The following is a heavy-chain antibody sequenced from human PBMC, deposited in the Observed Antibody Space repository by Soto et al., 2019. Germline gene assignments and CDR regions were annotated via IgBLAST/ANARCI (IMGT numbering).Heavy chain of an antibody. CDR1: GGTFSSYA. CDR3: ARDPRAVGATADWFDR. J-gene: IGHJ5*02. D-gene: IGHD1-26*01. CDR2: IIPIFGTA. Sequence: QVQLVQSGAEVKKPGSSVKVSCKASGGTFSSYAITWVRQAPGQGLEWMGGIIPIFGTANYAQKFQGRVTITADESTSTAYMELSSLRSEDTAVYYCARDPRAVGATADWFDRWGQGTLVTVSS. V-gene: IGHV1-69*01.